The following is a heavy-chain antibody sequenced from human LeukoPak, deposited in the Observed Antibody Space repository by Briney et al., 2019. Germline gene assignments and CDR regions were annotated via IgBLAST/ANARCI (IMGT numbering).Heavy chain of an antibody. Sequence: SQTLSLTCTVSGGSISSGGYYWSWIRQHPGKGLEWIGYIYYSGSTYYNPSLKSRVTISVDTSKNQFSLKLSSVTAADTAVYYCASGSYYDILTGCYMVAFDIWGQGTMVTVSS. J-gene: IGHJ3*02. CDR1: GGSISSGGYY. D-gene: IGHD3-9*01. V-gene: IGHV4-31*03. CDR3: ASGSYYDILTGCYMVAFDI. CDR2: IYYSGST.